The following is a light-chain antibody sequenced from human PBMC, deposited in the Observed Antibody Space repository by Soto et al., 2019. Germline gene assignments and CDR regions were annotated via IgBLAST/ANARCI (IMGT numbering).Light chain of an antibody. CDR3: QAWDNSSVV. V-gene: IGLV3-1*01. CDR2: QDS. J-gene: IGLJ2*01. Sequence: SSELTQPPSVSVSPGQTASIPCSGDKLGHKYACWYQQKPGQSPVLVIYQDSRRPSGIPERFSGSNSGNTASLTISGTQAMDEADYYCQAWDNSSVVFGGGTKLTVL. CDR1: KLGHKY.